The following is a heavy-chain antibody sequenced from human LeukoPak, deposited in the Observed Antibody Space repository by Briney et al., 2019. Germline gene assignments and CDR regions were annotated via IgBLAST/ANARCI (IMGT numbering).Heavy chain of an antibody. Sequence: PSETLSLTCTVSGGSISSYYWSWIRQPAGKGLEWIGRIYTSGSTNYNPSLKSRVTMSVDTSKNQFSLKLSSVTAADTAVYYCARVVYSSYRFGYYMDVWGKGTTVTVSS. D-gene: IGHD4-11*01. CDR2: IYTSGST. CDR1: GGSISSYY. CDR3: ARVVYSSYRFGYYMDV. V-gene: IGHV4-4*07. J-gene: IGHJ6*03.